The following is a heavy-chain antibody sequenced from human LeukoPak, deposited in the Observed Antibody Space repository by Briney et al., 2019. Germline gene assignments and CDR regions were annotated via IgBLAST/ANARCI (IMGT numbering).Heavy chain of an antibody. CDR3: ARVSPFDY. CDR2: FYSGGST. CDR1: GFTVSSNY. V-gene: IGHV3-66*01. Sequence: GGSLRLSCVASGFTVSSNYMSWVRQAPGKGLEWLSVFYSGGSTYYADSVNGRFTMSRDNSKNTLYLQMNGLRAEDTAVYYCARVSPFDYRGQGTQVTVSS. J-gene: IGHJ4*02.